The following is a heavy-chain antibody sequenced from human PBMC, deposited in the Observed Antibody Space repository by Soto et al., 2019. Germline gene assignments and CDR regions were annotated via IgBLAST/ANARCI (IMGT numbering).Heavy chain of an antibody. CDR1: GYTFTSYG. V-gene: IGHV1-18*01. CDR3: ARDYRITGTTGIDY. CDR2: ISAYNGNT. D-gene: IGHD1-7*01. Sequence: QVQLVQSGAEVKKPGASVKVSCKASGYTFTSYGISWVRQAPGQGLEWMGWISAYNGNTNYAQKLQGRITMTTDTPPSTAYMELRSLRSDDTAVYYCARDYRITGTTGIDYWGQGTLVTVSS. J-gene: IGHJ4*02.